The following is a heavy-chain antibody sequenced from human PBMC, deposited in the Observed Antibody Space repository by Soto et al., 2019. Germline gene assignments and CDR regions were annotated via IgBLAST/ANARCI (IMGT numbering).Heavy chain of an antibody. D-gene: IGHD1-1*01. CDR3: ARHALQTEFDL. J-gene: IGHJ4*02. V-gene: IGHV4-39*01. CDR2: GDQSGNT. Sequence: QLQLEESGPGLVKPSETLSLTCSVSGVSISSSSHYWGWVRQAPGQGLEWIGSGDQSGNTYYNPSRRNRVAVSVDTSTNQISMRVKFVTAADTGVYFCARHALQTEFDLWGQGTPVTVSS. CDR1: GVSISSSSHY.